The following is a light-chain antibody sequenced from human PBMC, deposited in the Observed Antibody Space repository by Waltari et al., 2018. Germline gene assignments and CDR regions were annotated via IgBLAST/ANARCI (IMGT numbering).Light chain of an antibody. CDR3: QQYDNRLLT. J-gene: IGKJ3*01. Sequence: DIQLTQSPSSLSASVGDTVTITCQASQDIDNYLHWYQQKPGKAPKLLIYDASNLQTGVPSRFSGSGSGTHFTLTISGLQPEDFGTYYCQQYDNRLLTFGPGTKVEMK. CDR1: QDIDNY. CDR2: DAS. V-gene: IGKV1-33*01.